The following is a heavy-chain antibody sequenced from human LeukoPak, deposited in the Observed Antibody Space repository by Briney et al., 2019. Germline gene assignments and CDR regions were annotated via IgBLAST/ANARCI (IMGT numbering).Heavy chain of an antibody. CDR3: ARNKGGFDS. Sequence: GGSLRLSCAASVFTFSNYWMSWVRQAPGKGLEWVATTKLDGSEKYYVDSVKGRFTISRDNARESLYLQMNSLRAEDTAVYYCARNKGGFDSWGQGTLVTVSS. D-gene: IGHD1/OR15-1a*01. J-gene: IGHJ4*02. CDR1: VFTFSNYW. CDR2: TKLDGSEK. V-gene: IGHV3-7*01.